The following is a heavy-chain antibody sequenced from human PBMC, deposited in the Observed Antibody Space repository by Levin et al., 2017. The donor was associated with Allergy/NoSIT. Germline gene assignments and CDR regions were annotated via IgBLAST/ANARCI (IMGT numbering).Heavy chain of an antibody. D-gene: IGHD5-12*01. J-gene: IGHJ4*02. V-gene: IGHV1-69*04. CDR2: IIPILGIA. CDR1: GGTFSSYA. Sequence: SVKVSCKASGGTFSSYAISWVRQAPGQGLEWMGRIIPILGIANYAQKFQGRVTITADKSTSTAYMELSSLRSEDTAVYYCARDTPPLATINLDYWGQGTLVTVSS. CDR3: ARDTPPLATINLDY.